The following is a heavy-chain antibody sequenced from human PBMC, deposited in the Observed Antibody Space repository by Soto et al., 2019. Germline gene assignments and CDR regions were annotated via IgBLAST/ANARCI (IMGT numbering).Heavy chain of an antibody. CDR2: ISYDGSNK. J-gene: IGHJ6*02. Sequence: SLRLSCAASGFTFSSYAMHWVRQAPGKGLEWVAVISYDGSNKYYADSVKGRFTISRDNSKNTLYLQMNSLRAEDTAVYYCARDSCRGGCSGGSWKHYYYYGMDVWGQGTTVNVSS. CDR3: ARDSCRGGCSGGSWKHYYYYGMDV. V-gene: IGHV3-30-3*01. D-gene: IGHD2-15*01. CDR1: GFTFSSYA.